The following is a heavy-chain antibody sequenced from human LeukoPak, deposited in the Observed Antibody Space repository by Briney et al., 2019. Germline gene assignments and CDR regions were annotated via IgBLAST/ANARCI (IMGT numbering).Heavy chain of an antibody. J-gene: IGHJ6*02. CDR2: ISSSSSYI. CDR1: GFTFSSYS. Sequence: GGSLRLSCAASGFTFSSYSMNWVRQAPGKGLEWVSSISSSSSYIYYADSVKGRFTISRDNANNLVHLQMNSLRAEDTAVYYCAREVGYCTTTSCYKSHGMDVWGQGTTVVVSS. CDR3: AREVGYCTTTSCYKSHGMDV. D-gene: IGHD2-2*02. V-gene: IGHV3-21*01.